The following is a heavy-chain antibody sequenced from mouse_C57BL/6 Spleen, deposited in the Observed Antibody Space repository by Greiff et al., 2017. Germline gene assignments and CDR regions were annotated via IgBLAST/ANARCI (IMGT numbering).Heavy chain of an antibody. CDR1: GYTFTDYY. Sequence: VKLMESGAELVRPGASVKLSCKASGYTFTDYYINWVKQRPGQGLEWIARIYPGSGHTYYNEKFKGKATLTAEKSSSTAYMPLSSLTSEDSAVYFCARPTGDYAMDYWAQGTSVTVSS. CDR2: IYPGSGHT. V-gene: IGHV1-76*01. J-gene: IGHJ4*01. CDR3: ARPTGDYAMDY. D-gene: IGHD4-1*01.